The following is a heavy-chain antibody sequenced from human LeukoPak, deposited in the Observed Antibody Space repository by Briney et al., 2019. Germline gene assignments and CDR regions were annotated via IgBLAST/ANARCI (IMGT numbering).Heavy chain of an antibody. CDR2: IRSKANSYAT. Sequence: GGSLKLSCAASGFTFSGSAMHWVRQASGKGLEWVGRIRSKANSYATAYAASVKGRFTISRDDSKNTAYLQMNSLKTEDTAVYYCTIDYYDSSGYYYLFDYWGQGTQVTVSS. CDR3: TIDYYDSSGYYYLFDY. V-gene: IGHV3-73*01. D-gene: IGHD3-22*01. J-gene: IGHJ4*02. CDR1: GFTFSGSA.